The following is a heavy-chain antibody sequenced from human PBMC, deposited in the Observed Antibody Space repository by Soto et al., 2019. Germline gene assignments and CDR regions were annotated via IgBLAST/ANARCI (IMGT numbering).Heavy chain of an antibody. CDR3: ARALITFFEIVTQTPTSAGLDV. Sequence: TLSLTCTVSGDSITSAGYHWSWIRQHPGKGLEWIGYIFHSGRTYYNPSLKSRLSITEDTSKNQFSLKLSSVTAADTAVYYCARALITFFEIVTQTPTSAGLDVWGRGTSVPVSS. CDR2: IFHSGRT. D-gene: IGHD3-3*01. J-gene: IGHJ6*02. CDR1: GDSITSAGYH. V-gene: IGHV4-31*02.